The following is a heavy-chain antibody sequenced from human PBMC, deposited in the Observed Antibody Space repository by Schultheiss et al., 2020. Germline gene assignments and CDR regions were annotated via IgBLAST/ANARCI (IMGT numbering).Heavy chain of an antibody. J-gene: IGHJ5*02. CDR2: FYQDGSS. D-gene: IGHD6-19*01. CDR3: ARGRRGAVAGLYNWFDP. CDR1: GYSISRGYY. V-gene: IGHV4-38-2*02. Sequence: GSLRLSCTVSGYSISRGYYWSWVRQSPEKGLEWIGSFYQDGSSYYNPSLKSRVTISVDTSKNQFSLKLSSVTAADTAVYYCARGRRGAVAGLYNWFDPWGQGTLVTVYS.